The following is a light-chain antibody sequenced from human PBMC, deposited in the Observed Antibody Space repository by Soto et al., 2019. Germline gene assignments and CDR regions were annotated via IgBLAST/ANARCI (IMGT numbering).Light chain of an antibody. Sequence: PGGTVTLSCRASQSVRTNVAWYQQIPGQAPRLLVYGASTRDTGVPARFTGSGSGIEFSLTISSLLSEDSAFYYCQQYFNWPLTWTFGPGTKVQIK. V-gene: IGKV3-15*01. CDR3: QQYFNWPLTWT. J-gene: IGKJ1*01. CDR1: QSVRTN. CDR2: GAS.